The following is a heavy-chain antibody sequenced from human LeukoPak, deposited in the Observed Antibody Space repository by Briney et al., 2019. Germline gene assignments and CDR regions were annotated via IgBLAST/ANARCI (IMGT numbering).Heavy chain of an antibody. CDR3: ARDGSGSYGDYFDY. CDR2: ISSSSSYI. Sequence: PGGSLRLSCAASGFTFSSYSMNWVRQAPGKGLEWVSSISSSSSYIYYADSVKGRFTISRDNAKNSLYLQMNSLRAEDTAVCYCARDGSGSYGDYFDYWGQGTLVTVSS. J-gene: IGHJ4*02. V-gene: IGHV3-21*01. CDR1: GFTFSSYS. D-gene: IGHD1-26*01.